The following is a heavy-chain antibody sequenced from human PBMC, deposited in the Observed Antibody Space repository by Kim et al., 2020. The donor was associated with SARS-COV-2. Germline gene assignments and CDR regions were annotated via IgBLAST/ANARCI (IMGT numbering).Heavy chain of an antibody. CDR3: ARVRMVRGVIPTHADY. Sequence: SETLSLTCTVSGGSISSGGYYWSWIRQHPGKGLEWIGYIYYSGSTYYNPSLKSRVTISVDTSKNQFSLKLSSVTAADTAVYYCARVRMVRGVIPTHADYWGQGTLVTVSS. V-gene: IGHV4-31*03. CDR2: IYYSGST. CDR1: GGSISSGGYY. J-gene: IGHJ4*02. D-gene: IGHD3-10*01.